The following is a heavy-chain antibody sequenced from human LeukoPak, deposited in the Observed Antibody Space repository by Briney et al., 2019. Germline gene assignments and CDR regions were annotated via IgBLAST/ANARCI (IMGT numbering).Heavy chain of an antibody. D-gene: IGHD5-24*01. CDR2: IYPGDSDT. J-gene: IGHJ4*02. CDR1: GYSFTSYW. V-gene: IGHV5-51*01. CDR3: ARHRDGYRIPGDY. Sequence: GESLQISCKGSGYSFTSYWIGWVRQMPGKGLEWMGIIYPGDSDTRYSPSFQGQVTISADKSISTAYPQWSSLKASDTAMYYCARHRDGYRIPGDYWGQGTLVTVSS.